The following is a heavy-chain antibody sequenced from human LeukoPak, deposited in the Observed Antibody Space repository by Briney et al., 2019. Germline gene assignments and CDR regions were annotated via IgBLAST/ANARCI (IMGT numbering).Heavy chain of an antibody. CDR2: ISAYNGNT. CDR1: GYTFTSYG. V-gene: IGHV1-18*01. J-gene: IGHJ6*02. Sequence: ASVKVSCKASGYTFTSYGISWVRQAPGQGLEWMGWISAYNGNTNYAQKLQGRVTMTTDTSTSTAYMELRSLRSDDTAVYYCAVADPNPGGYHLLYYYYGMDVWGQGTTVTVSS. D-gene: IGHD3-22*01. CDR3: AVADPNPGGYHLLYYYYGMDV.